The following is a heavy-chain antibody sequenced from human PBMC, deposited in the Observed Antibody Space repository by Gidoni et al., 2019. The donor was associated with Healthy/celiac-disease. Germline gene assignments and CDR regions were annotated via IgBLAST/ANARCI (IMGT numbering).Heavy chain of an antibody. CDR3: AREVNIVGATFYYYYGMDV. D-gene: IGHD1-26*01. CDR2: IKQDGSEK. V-gene: IGHV3-7*01. CDR1: GFTFSRYW. J-gene: IGHJ6*02. Sequence: EVQLVASGGGLVQPGGSLRLSCAASGFTFSRYWMSWVRQAPGKGLEWEANIKQDGSEKNYVDSVRGRFTISRDNAKNSLYLQMNSLRAEDTAVYYCAREVNIVGATFYYYYGMDVWGQGTTVTVSS.